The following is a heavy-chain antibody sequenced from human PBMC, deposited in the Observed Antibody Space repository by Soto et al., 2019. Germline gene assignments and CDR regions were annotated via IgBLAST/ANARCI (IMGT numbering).Heavy chain of an antibody. CDR1: GFTFSSYA. V-gene: IGHV3-23*01. CDR2: ISGSGGST. J-gene: IGHJ4*02. Sequence: GGSLRLSCAASGFTFSSYAMSWVRQAPGKGLEWVSAISGSGGSTYYADSVKGRFTISRDNSQNTLYLQMNSLRAEDTAVYYCAKSPYCGGDCYSTLFDYWGQGTLVTVSS. CDR3: AKSPYCGGDCYSTLFDY. D-gene: IGHD2-21*02.